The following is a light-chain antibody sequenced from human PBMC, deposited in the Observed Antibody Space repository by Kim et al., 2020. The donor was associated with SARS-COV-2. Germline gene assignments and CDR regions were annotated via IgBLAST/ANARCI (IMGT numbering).Light chain of an antibody. V-gene: IGLV3-1*01. CDR1: KLGDKF. Sequence: SYELTQPPSVSVSPGQTAIITCSGYKLGDKFVCWYQQKPGQSPALVMYQDNKRPSGIPERFSGSNSGNTATLTIGGTQTMDEADYYCQAWDSTFYVFGTGTKVTVL. J-gene: IGLJ1*01. CDR3: QAWDSTFYV. CDR2: QDN.